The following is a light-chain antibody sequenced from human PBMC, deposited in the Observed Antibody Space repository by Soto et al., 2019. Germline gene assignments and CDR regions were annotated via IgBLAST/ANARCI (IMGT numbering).Light chain of an antibody. Sequence: SYELTQAPSVSGAPGQTARITCLGKYIAIKSVHWYHQKQGQAPVLVVYDDGDRPSGIPDRFSGSNSGNTATLTITRVEGGDEADYHCQVWDSRSYHRVVFGGGTKLTVL. CDR2: DDG. V-gene: IGLV3-21*02. CDR1: YIAIKS. CDR3: QVWDSRSYHRVV. J-gene: IGLJ2*01.